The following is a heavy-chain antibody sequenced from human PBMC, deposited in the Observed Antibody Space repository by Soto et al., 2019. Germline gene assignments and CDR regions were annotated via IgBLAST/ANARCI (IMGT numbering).Heavy chain of an antibody. Sequence: GGSLRLSCAASGFTFSSYAMSWVRQAPGKGLEWVSAISGSGGSTYYADSVKGRFTISRDNSKNTLYLQMNSLRAEDTAVYYCAKGSWRYCSSTSCYGSFDYWGQGTLVTVSS. J-gene: IGHJ4*02. D-gene: IGHD2-2*01. V-gene: IGHV3-23*01. CDR3: AKGSWRYCSSTSCYGSFDY. CDR2: ISGSGGST. CDR1: GFTFSSYA.